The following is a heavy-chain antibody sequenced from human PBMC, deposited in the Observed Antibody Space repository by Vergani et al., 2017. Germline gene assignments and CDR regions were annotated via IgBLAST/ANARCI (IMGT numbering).Heavy chain of an antibody. CDR1: GFTFRIYG. CDR2: IRYDGTKR. V-gene: IGHV3-30*02. J-gene: IGHJ4*01. CDR3: TRSECSGTTCYGHDFDL. D-gene: IGHD2-15*01. Sequence: QVQLVESGGGVVQPGGSLRLSCIASGFTFRIYGMHWVRQAPGKGLEWVACIRYDGTKRFYGDSVKGRFTISRDNYQTTVFLQMNSLRADDSAVYYCTRSECSGTTCYGHDFDLWGHGILVTVAS.